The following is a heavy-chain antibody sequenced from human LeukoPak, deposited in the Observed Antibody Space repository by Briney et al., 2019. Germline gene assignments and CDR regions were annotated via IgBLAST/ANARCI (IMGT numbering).Heavy chain of an antibody. CDR2: IYTSGST. D-gene: IGHD3-22*01. CDR1: GGSISSYY. CDR3: ARDRITMIVVARNAFHI. V-gene: IGHV4-4*07. Sequence: SETLSLTCTVSGGSISSYYWSWIRQPAGKGLEWIGRIYTSGSTNYNPSLKSRVTMSVDTSKNQFSLKLSSVTAADTAVYYCARDRITMIVVARNAFHIWGQGTSVTVSS. J-gene: IGHJ3*02.